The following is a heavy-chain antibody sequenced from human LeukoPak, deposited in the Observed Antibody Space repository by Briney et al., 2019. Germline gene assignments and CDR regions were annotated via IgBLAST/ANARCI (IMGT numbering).Heavy chain of an antibody. CDR1: GLIFSGSA. J-gene: IGHJ5*02. D-gene: IGHD6-13*01. Sequence: GGSLKLSCAASGLIFSGSAMHWVRQAPGKGLEWVGRMRSKANNYATGYATSVIGRFTISRDDSKNTRYLEMNSLKIEDTAVYFCASQAGYSSSWETWGQGTLVTVSS. V-gene: IGHV3-73*01. CDR2: MRSKANNYAT. CDR3: ASQAGYSSSWET.